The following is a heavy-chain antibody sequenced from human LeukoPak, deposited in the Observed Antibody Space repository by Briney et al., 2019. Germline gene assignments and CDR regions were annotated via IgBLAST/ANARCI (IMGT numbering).Heavy chain of an antibody. V-gene: IGHV1-18*01. CDR1: GYTFTSYP. Sequence: ASVKASCKASGYTFTSYPISWVRQAPGQGLVWMGWITTYNGNTNYAQKLQGRVTMTTDTSTSTAYMDLRGLRSDDTAVYYCARGYDYGDYVGDFDYWGQGTLVTVSS. D-gene: IGHD4-17*01. J-gene: IGHJ4*02. CDR2: ITTYNGNT. CDR3: ARGYDYGDYVGDFDY.